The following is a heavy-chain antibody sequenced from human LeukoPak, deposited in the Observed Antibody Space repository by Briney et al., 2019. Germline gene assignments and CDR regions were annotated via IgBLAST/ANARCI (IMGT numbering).Heavy chain of an antibody. CDR2: ISSNGGST. CDR3: ARELGYDSSGHPDY. J-gene: IGHJ4*02. D-gene: IGHD3-22*01. V-gene: IGHV3-64*01. Sequence: GGSLRLSCAASGFTFSSYAMHWVRQAPGKGLEYVSAISSNGGSTYYANSVKGRFTISRDNSKNTLYLQMGSPRAEDTAVYYCARELGYDSSGHPDYWGQGTLVTVSS. CDR1: GFTFSSYA.